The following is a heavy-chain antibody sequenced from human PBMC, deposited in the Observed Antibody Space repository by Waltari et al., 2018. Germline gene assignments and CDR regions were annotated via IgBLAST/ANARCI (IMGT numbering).Heavy chain of an antibody. J-gene: IGHJ5*02. CDR3: AREAMVRGETRGGDWFDP. CDR2: IIPIFGTA. Sequence: QVQLVQSGAEVKKPGSSVTVSCKASGGTFSSYAISWVRQAPGQGLEWMGGIIPIFGTANYAQKFQGRVTITTDESTSTAYMELSSLRSEDTAVYYCAREAMVRGETRGGDWFDPWGQGTLVTVSS. CDR1: GGTFSSYA. V-gene: IGHV1-69*05. D-gene: IGHD3-10*01.